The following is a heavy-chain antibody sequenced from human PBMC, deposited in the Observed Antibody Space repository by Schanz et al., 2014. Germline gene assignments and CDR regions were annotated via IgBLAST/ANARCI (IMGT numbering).Heavy chain of an antibody. CDR3: ATASSPVREAGAGSSFHL. CDR1: GFIVRSNY. CDR2: VHPGGST. D-gene: IGHD6-13*01. Sequence: EVQLVESGGGLVQPGGSLRLSCAVSGFIVRSNYMTWVRQAPGKGLEWVSFVHPGGSTYYPDSVKGRFTISRDSSKNTLYLQMNSLKIEDTAVYYCATASSPVREAGAGSSFHLWGQGTLVTVSP. V-gene: IGHV3-66*01. J-gene: IGHJ5*02.